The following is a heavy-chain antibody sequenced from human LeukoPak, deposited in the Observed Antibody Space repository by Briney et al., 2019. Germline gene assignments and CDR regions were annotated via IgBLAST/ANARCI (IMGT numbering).Heavy chain of an antibody. Sequence: GASVKVSCKASGYTFTSYYMHWVRQAPGQGLEWMGIINPSGGSTSYAQKFQGRVTMTRDMSTSTVYMELSSLRSEDTAVYYCARAAVYDCSSTSCHNDYWGQGTLVTVSS. CDR3: ARAAVYDCSSTSCHNDY. CDR2: INPSGGST. CDR1: GYTFTSYY. J-gene: IGHJ4*02. D-gene: IGHD2-2*02. V-gene: IGHV1-46*01.